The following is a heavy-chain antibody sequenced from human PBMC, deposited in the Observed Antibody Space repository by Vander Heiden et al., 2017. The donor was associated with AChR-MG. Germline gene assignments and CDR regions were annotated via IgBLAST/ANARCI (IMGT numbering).Heavy chain of an antibody. D-gene: IGHD2-8*02. CDR2: INPTGGGT. Sequence: QVQLVQSGAEVKKPGASVPVPCKASGFSSTNYHVHWVRQAPGQGLEWMGVINPTGGGTIYAQKFRGRVTMTRDTSTSTVYMDLSSLRSEDTALYYCARAIRTGGAYIANYWGQGTLVTVSS. V-gene: IGHV1-46*03. J-gene: IGHJ4*02. CDR3: ARAIRTGGAYIANY. CDR1: GFSSTNYH.